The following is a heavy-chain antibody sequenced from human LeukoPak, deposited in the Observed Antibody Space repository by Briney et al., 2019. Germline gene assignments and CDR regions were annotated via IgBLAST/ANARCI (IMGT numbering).Heavy chain of an antibody. CDR2: INPYSGGT. CDR1: GYTFTRYY. D-gene: IGHD4-11*01. CDR3: ARVSRVKDAFDI. Sequence: ASVKVSCKASGYTFTRYYMHWVRQAPGQGLEWMGWINPYSGGTNYAQKFQGRVTMTRDTSISTAYMELSRLRSDDTAVYNCARVSRVKDAFDIWGQGTMVTVSS. J-gene: IGHJ3*02. V-gene: IGHV1-2*02.